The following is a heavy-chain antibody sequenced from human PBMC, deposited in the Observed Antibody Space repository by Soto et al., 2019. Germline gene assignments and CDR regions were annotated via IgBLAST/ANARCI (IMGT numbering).Heavy chain of an antibody. CDR3: ARDLPSRGPGWFDP. J-gene: IGHJ5*02. CDR1: GGSISSGGYY. CDR2: IYYSGST. V-gene: IGHV4-31*03. Sequence: SETLSLTCTVSGGSISSGGYYWSWIRQHPGKGLEWIGYIYYSGSTYYNPSLKSRVTRSVDTSKNQFPLKLSSVTAADTAVYYCARDLPSRGPGWFDPWGQGTLVTVSS.